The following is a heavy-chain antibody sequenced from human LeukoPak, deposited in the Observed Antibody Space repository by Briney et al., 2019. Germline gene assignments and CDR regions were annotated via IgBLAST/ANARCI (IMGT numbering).Heavy chain of an antibody. CDR1: GFTFSSYS. V-gene: IGHV3-21*01. CDR3: ARDRVRGVDGDY. Sequence: GGSLRLSCAASGFTFSSYSMNWVRQAPGKGLEWVSSISSSSSYIYYADSVKGRFTISRDNAKNSLYLQMNSLRAEDTAAYYCARDRVRGVDGDYWGQGTLVTVSS. D-gene: IGHD3-10*01. J-gene: IGHJ4*02. CDR2: ISSSSSYI.